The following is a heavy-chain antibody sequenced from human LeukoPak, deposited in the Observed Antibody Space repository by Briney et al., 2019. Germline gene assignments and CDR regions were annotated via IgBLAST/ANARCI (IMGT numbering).Heavy chain of an antibody. J-gene: IGHJ1*01. CDR1: GYTFTGYY. V-gene: IGHV1-2*02. CDR2: LNPNSGGT. CDR3: ARGGGGSLEYFHH. D-gene: IGHD2-15*01. Sequence: ASVKVSCKASGYTFTGYYMHWARQAPGHGLESMGWLNPNSGGTNYAQNFQGRVTMTGDTSINTASMELSRLRSDDTAVYYCARGGGGSLEYFHHWGQGTLVTVSS.